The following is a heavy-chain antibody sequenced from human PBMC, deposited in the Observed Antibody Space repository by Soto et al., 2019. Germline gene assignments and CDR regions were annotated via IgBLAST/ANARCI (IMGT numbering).Heavy chain of an antibody. CDR1: GSTFSSYG. D-gene: IGHD4-4*01. J-gene: IGHJ6*02. CDR3: AAGTTVTTPGVYYYGMDV. Sequence: GGSLRLSCAASGSTFSSYGMHWVRQAPGKGLEWVAVISYDGSNKYYADSVKGRFTISRDNSKNTLYLQMNSLRAEDTAVYYCAAGTTVTTPGVYYYGMDVWGQGTTVTVSS. CDR2: ISYDGSNK. V-gene: IGHV3-30*03.